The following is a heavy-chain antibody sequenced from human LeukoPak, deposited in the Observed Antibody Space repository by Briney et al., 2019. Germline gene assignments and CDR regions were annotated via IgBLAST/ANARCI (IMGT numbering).Heavy chain of an antibody. Sequence: SETVSLTCTVSGGSISSYYWSWIRQPPGKGLEWIGYIYYSGSTNYNPSLKSRVTISVDTSKNQFSLKLSSVTAADTAVYYCARGSGYAVFDYWGQGTLVTVSS. J-gene: IGHJ4*02. V-gene: IGHV4-59*01. CDR1: GGSISSYY. CDR3: ARGSGYAVFDY. CDR2: IYYSGST. D-gene: IGHD5-12*01.